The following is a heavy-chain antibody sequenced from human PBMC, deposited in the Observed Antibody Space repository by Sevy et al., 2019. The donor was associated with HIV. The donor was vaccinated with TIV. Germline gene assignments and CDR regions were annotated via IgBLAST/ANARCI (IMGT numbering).Heavy chain of an antibody. CDR3: ARGDVDTAMVTTRYYYGMDV. CDR1: GFTFSSYA. D-gene: IGHD5-18*01. V-gene: IGHV3-30-3*01. Sequence: GGSLRLSCAASGFTFSSYAMHWVRQAPGKGLEWVAVISYDGSNKYYADSVKGRFTISRDNSKNTLYLQMNSLRAEDTAVYYCARGDVDTAMVTTRYYYGMDVWGQRTTVTVSS. J-gene: IGHJ6*02. CDR2: ISYDGSNK.